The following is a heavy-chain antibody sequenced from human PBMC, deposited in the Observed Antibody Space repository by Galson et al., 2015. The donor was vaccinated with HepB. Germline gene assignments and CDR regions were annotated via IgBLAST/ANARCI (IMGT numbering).Heavy chain of an antibody. CDR2: IWYDGSNK. CDR1: GFTFSSYG. D-gene: IGHD6-19*01. Sequence: SLRLSCAASGFTFSSYGMHWVRQAPGKGLEWVAVIWYDGSNKYYADSVKGRFTISRDNSKNTLYLQMNSLRAEDTAVYYCAKDYGAGEKNWFDPWGQGTLVTVSS. J-gene: IGHJ5*02. CDR3: AKDYGAGEKNWFDP. V-gene: IGHV3-33*06.